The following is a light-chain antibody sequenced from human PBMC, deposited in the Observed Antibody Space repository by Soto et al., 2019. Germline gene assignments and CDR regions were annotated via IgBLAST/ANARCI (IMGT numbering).Light chain of an antibody. Sequence: EIVLKQSPDTLSLSPGERATLSCRASQSVRSNYLAWYQQKLGQAPRFLIYDASSRATGIPDRFSGSGSGTDFTLTISRLEPEDFAVYYCQQYGSTPLTFGGGTKVDIK. CDR1: QSVRSNY. CDR2: DAS. V-gene: IGKV3-20*01. J-gene: IGKJ4*01. CDR3: QQYGSTPLT.